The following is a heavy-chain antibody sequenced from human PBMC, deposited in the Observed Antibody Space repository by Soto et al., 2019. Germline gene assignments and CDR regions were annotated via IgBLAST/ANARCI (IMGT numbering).Heavy chain of an antibody. J-gene: IGHJ4*02. D-gene: IGHD6-6*01. Sequence: EVQLVESGGGLVQPGGSLRLSCAASGFTFSSYSMNWVRQAPGKGLEWVSYISSSSTIYYADSVKGRFTISRDNAKNSLYLQMNSLRAEDTAVYYCASALEASSFDYWGQGTLVTVSS. CDR3: ASALEASSFDY. V-gene: IGHV3-48*01. CDR2: ISSSSTI. CDR1: GFTFSSYS.